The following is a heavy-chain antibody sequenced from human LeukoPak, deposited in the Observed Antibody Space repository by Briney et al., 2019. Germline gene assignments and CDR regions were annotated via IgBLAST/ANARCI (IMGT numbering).Heavy chain of an antibody. CDR3: ARDGSGWSYFDY. J-gene: IGHJ4*02. CDR2: IYTSGST. CDR1: GGSISSYF. D-gene: IGHD6-19*01. Sequence: MTSETLSLTCTVSGGSISSYFWSWIRRPAGKGLEWIGRIYTSGSTNYNPSLKSRVTMSVDTSKNQFSLKLSSVTAADTAVYYCARDGSGWSYFDYWGQGTLVTVSS. V-gene: IGHV4-4*07.